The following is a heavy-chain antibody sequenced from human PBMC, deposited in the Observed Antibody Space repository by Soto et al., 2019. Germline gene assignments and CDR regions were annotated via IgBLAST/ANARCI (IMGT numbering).Heavy chain of an antibody. D-gene: IGHD2-21*02. CDR1: GYSFTSNW. V-gene: IGHV5-10-1*03. CDR2: IDPNDSYT. J-gene: IGHJ4*02. CDR3: ARHAIVVVTATNFDS. Sequence: EVQLVQSGAEVKKPGESLRISCKGYGYSFTSNWISWVRQMPGKGLEWMGRIDPNDSYTNYSPSFQGRVSILVDKSVSTAYLQWSSLKASDTAMYYCARHAIVVVTATNFDSWGQGTLVTVSS.